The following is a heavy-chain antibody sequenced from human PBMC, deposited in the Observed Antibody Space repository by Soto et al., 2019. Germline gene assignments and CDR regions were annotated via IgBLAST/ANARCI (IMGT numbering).Heavy chain of an antibody. CDR1: GLIFSSYW. CDR2: IKHDGSEK. CDR3: AEGGSYHDY. Sequence: EVQLVESGGGLVQPGGSLRLSCAASGLIFSSYWMTWVRQAPGKGLEWVANIKHDGSEKYYVDSVKGRFTISRDNAKNSVYLQMNSLRAEDTAAYNCAEGGSYHDYWGQGTLVTVFS. D-gene: IGHD1-26*01. J-gene: IGHJ4*02. V-gene: IGHV3-7*05.